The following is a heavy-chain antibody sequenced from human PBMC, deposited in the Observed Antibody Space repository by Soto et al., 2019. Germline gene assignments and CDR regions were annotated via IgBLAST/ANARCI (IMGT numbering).Heavy chain of an antibody. CDR1: GGTFSSYA. CDR2: IIPIFGTA. J-gene: IGHJ6*02. D-gene: IGHD3-22*01. CDR3: ARARQGSGYYPPMTYYYGMDV. Sequence: GASVKVSCKASGGTFSSYAISWVRQAPGQGLEWMGGIIPIFGTANYAQKFQGRVTITADKSTSTAYMELSSLRSEDTAVYYCARARQGSGYYPPMTYYYGMDVWGQGTTVTVSS. V-gene: IGHV1-69*06.